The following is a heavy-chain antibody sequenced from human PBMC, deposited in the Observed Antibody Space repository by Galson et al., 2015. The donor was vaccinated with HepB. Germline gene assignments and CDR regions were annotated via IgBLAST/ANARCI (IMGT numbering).Heavy chain of an antibody. CDR3: ARGSAAFPYYYYYYMDV. V-gene: IGHV3-9*01. D-gene: IGHD6-13*01. CDR1: GFTFDDYA. Sequence: SLRLSCAASGFTFDDYAMHWVRQAPGKGLEWVSGISWNSGSIGYADSVKGRFAISRDNSKNTLYLQMNSLRAEDTAVYYCARGSAAFPYYYYYYMDVWGKGTTVTVSS. CDR2: ISWNSGSI. J-gene: IGHJ6*03.